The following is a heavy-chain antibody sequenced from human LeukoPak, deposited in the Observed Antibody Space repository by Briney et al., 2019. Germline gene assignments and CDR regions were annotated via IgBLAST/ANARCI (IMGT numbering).Heavy chain of an antibody. CDR1: GFTFSSYW. D-gene: IGHD3-22*01. J-gene: IGHJ4*02. CDR2: IKQDGSEK. V-gene: IGHV3-7*01. CDR3: ARDRVAYYYDSSGYYHFDY. Sequence: GGSLRLSCAASGFTFSSYWMSWVRQAPGKGLEWVANIKQDGSEKYYVDSVKGRFAISRDNAKNSLYLQMNSLRAEDTAVYYCARDRVAYYYDSSGYYHFDYWGQGTLVTVSS.